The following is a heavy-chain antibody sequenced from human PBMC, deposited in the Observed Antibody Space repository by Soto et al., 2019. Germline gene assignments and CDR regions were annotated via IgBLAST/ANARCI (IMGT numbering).Heavy chain of an antibody. Sequence: QVQVLQSGAEVKKPGSSVKVSCKAVGGSFDKYAFTWVRQAPGRGLEWMGGVITVLGTTDYAQKFQARITISADTSTRTMYLELRSLKSEDKALYFCARGLREVAVHVIWGQGPMVTVAP. CDR2: VITVLGTT. V-gene: IGHV1-69*06. J-gene: IGHJ3*02. D-gene: IGHD6-19*01. CDR3: ARGLREVAVHVI. CDR1: GGSFDKYA.